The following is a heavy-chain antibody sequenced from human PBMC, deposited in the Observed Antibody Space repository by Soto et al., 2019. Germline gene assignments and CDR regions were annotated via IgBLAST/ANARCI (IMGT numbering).Heavy chain of an antibody. CDR1: GFNFNGYY. CDR3: ARPVARRYFAS. CDR2: ISSLNHCN. D-gene: IGHD6-6*01. Sequence: GGPLRLSYAASGFNFNGYYMSWIRKAPGKGLEYIAYISSLNHCNNYADSVKGRFTISIDTAKNSLQLQMSSLRSEYSAVNYCARPVARRYFASRGRGTLVTLPS. J-gene: IGHJ4*02. V-gene: IGHV3-11*06.